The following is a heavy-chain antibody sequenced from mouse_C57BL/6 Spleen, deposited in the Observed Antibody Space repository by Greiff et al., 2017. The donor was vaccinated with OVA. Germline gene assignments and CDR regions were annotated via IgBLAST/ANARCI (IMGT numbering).Heavy chain of an antibody. D-gene: IGHD3-2*02. CDR1: GYTFTSYW. CDR2: IDPSDSYT. Sequence: VQLQQPGAELVKPGASVKLSCKASGYTFTSYWMQWVKQRPGQGLEWIGEIDPSDSYTNYNQKFKGKATLTVDTSSSTAYMQLSSLTSEDSAVYYCARRRGTAQATRAMDYWGQGTSVTVSS. J-gene: IGHJ4*01. V-gene: IGHV1-50*01. CDR3: ARRRGTAQATRAMDY.